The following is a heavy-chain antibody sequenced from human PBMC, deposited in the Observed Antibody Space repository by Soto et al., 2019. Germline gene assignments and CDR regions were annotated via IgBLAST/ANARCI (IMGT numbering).Heavy chain of an antibody. CDR2: INPGGVST. CDR1: GYTFTTYY. J-gene: IGHJ2*01. D-gene: IGHD4-17*01. Sequence: QVQLVQSGAEVKKPGASVEVSCKASGYTFTTYYIHWVRHAPGQGLEWMGVINPGGVSTKYAQKWQDRVTMTSETATSTVYMDLSSLRSEDTAVYFCARGGNGDNVGYWYFDLWGRGTQVTVSP. CDR3: ARGGNGDNVGYWYFDL. V-gene: IGHV1-46*04.